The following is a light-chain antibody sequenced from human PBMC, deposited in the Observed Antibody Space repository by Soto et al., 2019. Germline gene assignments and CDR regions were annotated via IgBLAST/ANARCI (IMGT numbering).Light chain of an antibody. J-gene: IGLJ2*01. Sequence: QSALTQPASVSGFPGQSITISCTGTSSDVGGYNYVSWYQQHPGKAPKLMIYDVSNRPSGVSNRFSGSKSGNTASLTISGLQAEDEADYYCSSYTSSSIVVFGGGTKLTVL. CDR3: SSYTSSSIVV. CDR1: SSDVGGYNY. V-gene: IGLV2-14*01. CDR2: DVS.